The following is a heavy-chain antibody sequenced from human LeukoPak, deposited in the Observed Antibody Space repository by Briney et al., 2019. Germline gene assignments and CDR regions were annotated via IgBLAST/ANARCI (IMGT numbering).Heavy chain of an antibody. CDR1: GFTFSDYS. Sequence: GSLRLSCAVSGFTFSDYSMSWIRQPPGKGLEWIGEINHSGSTNYNPSLKSRVTISVDTSKNQFSLKLSSVTAADTAVYYCARGRIRIANYFDYWGQGTLVTVSS. CDR3: ARGRIRIANYFDY. D-gene: IGHD6-13*01. J-gene: IGHJ4*02. CDR2: INHSGST. V-gene: IGHV4-34*01.